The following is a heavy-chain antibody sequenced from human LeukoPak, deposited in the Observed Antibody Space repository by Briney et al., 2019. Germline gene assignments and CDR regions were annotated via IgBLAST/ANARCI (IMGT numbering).Heavy chain of an antibody. D-gene: IGHD4-23*01. Sequence: TGGSLRLSCAASGFTFSSYAMSWVRQAPGKGLEWVSGIGGSDGSTYYADAVKGRFTISRDNSKNTLYLQVNSLRAEDTAVYYCARDWQLDYWGQGTLVTVSS. J-gene: IGHJ4*02. CDR3: ARDWQLDY. V-gene: IGHV3-23*01. CDR2: IGGSDGST. CDR1: GFTFSSYA.